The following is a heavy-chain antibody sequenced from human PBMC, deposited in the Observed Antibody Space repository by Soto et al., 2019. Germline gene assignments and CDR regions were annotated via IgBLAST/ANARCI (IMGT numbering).Heavy chain of an antibody. J-gene: IGHJ4*02. CDR1: GGSITNNNW. Sequence: SETLSLTCNVSGGSITNNNWWSWVRQPPGKGLEWIGAIYHSGHTNFNPSLKSRATLSLDYSENQFSLKLTSATAADTAIYYCASIAYSASVFDYWGEGTLATVSS. CDR3: ASIAYSASVFDY. CDR2: IYHSGHT. V-gene: IGHV4-4*02. D-gene: IGHD3-16*01.